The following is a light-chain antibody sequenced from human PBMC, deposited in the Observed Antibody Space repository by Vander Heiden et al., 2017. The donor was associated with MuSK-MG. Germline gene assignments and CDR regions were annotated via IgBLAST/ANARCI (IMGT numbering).Light chain of an antibody. CDR3: QQRSKWPLT. J-gene: IGKJ4*01. V-gene: IGKV3-11*01. CDR2: DAS. CDR1: QSVSSH. Sequence: PGERATLSSRASQSVSSHLAWYQQKPGQAPRLLIYDASSRATGIPARFSGSGSGTDFTLTISSLEPEDFAIYYCQQRSKWPLTFGGGTRVEIK.